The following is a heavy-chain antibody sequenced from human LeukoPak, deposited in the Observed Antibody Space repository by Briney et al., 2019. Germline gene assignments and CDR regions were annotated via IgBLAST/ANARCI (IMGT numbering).Heavy chain of an antibody. CDR3: TRMVYSGSYYGAFDI. D-gene: IGHD1-26*01. Sequence: PGGSLRLSCAASGFTFGDYAMSWLRQAPGKGLEWVGFIRSKGYGATTKYAASVKGRFTISRDDSKSIAYLQMNSLKTEDTAVYYCTRMVYSGSYYGAFDIWGQGTMVTVSS. CDR2: IRSKGYGATT. V-gene: IGHV3-49*03. CDR1: GFTFGDYA. J-gene: IGHJ3*02.